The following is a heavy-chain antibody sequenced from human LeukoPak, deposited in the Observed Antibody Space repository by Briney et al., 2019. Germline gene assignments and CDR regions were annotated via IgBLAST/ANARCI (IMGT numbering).Heavy chain of an antibody. CDR1: GFTFSCYA. Sequence: PGGSLRLSCAASGFTFSCYAMSWVRQARGKGLEWVSAISGSGGSTYYADSVKGRSTISRENSKHTLYLQMSSVRAEDTAVYYCAKDRRYSSGWLDYWGQGNLVTVSS. CDR2: ISGSGGST. V-gene: IGHV3-23*01. CDR3: AKDRRYSSGWLDY. D-gene: IGHD6-19*01. J-gene: IGHJ4*02.